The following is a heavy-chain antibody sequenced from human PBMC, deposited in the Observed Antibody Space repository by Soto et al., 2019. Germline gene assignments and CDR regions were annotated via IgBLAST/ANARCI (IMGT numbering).Heavy chain of an antibody. J-gene: IGHJ5*02. CDR1: SGSISSSNW. Sequence: SETLSLTCAVSSGSISSSNWWSWVRQPPGKGLEWIGEIYHSGSTNYNPSLKSRVTISVDKSKNQFSLKLSSVTAADTAVYYCASKGVGVMDWFDPWGQGTLVTVSS. CDR2: IYHSGST. CDR3: ASKGVGVMDWFDP. V-gene: IGHV4-4*02. D-gene: IGHD2-21*01.